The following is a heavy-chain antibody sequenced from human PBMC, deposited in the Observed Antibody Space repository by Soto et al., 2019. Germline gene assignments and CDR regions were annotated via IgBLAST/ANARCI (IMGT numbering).Heavy chain of an antibody. V-gene: IGHV4-39*01. D-gene: IGHD3-16*01. CDR3: ARGRPTAQAGGIDY. J-gene: IGHJ4*02. CDR2: IYYSGST. Sequence: SETLSLTCTVSGGSISSSSYYWGWIRQPPGKGLEWIGSIYYSGSTYYNPSLESRVTISVDTSKNQFSLKLSSVTAADTAVYYCARGRPTAQAGGIDYWGQGTLVTVSS. CDR1: GGSISSSSYY.